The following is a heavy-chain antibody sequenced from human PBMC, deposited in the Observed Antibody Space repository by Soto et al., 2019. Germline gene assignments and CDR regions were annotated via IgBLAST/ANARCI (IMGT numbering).Heavy chain of an antibody. CDR3: ARPPCDICDWQYFDL. CDR1: GYTSINSY. D-gene: IGHD2-21*02. Sequence: ASVKVSCEASGYTSINSYMHCVRQAPGQGFEWMGRLSPKSCAINYAQKVEGRVSMTWETSLTTSYRELSCLMYEDMTVYYCARPPCDICDWQYFDLSRQGTVVTVSS. CDR2: LSPKSCAI. J-gene: IGHJ4*02. V-gene: IGHV1-2*02.